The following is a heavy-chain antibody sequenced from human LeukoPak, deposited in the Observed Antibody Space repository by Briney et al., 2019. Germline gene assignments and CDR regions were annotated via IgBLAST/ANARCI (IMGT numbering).Heavy chain of an antibody. J-gene: IGHJ3*02. CDR1: GYSFTSHW. V-gene: IGHV5-51*01. D-gene: IGHD3-3*01. CDR2: IYPGDSYT. Sequence: PGESLKISCKSSGYSFTSHWIGWVRQMPGKGLEWRGIIYPGDSYTRYGASFQGQVTISADKPISTPYLQWSSLKASDTAMYYCARYPERSGPDAFDIWGQGTMVTVSS. CDR3: ARYPERSGPDAFDI.